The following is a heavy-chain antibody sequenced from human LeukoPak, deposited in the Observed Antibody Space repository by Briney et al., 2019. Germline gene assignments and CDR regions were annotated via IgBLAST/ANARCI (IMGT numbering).Heavy chain of an antibody. V-gene: IGHV1-2*02. J-gene: IGHJ6*02. D-gene: IGHD3-3*01. Sequence: GASVKVSCKASGYTFTGYYMHWVRQAPGQGLEWMGWINPNGGGTNYAQKFQGRVTMTRDTSISTAYMELSRLRSDDTAVYYCARDRQTVPRDFWSGYSFSYYYGMDVWGQGTTVTVSS. CDR2: INPNGGGT. CDR3: ARDRQTVPRDFWSGYSFSYYYGMDV. CDR1: GYTFTGYY.